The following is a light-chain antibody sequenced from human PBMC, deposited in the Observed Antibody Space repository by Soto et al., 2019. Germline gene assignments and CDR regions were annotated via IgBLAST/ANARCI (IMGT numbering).Light chain of an antibody. CDR3: SSFTTSTTLV. V-gene: IGLV2-14*03. Sequence: QSALTQPASVSGSPGQSITISCAGSNSDVGAYNYVSWYQQHPGKAPKLIIFDVSNRPSGVSDRFSASKSGNTASLTISGLQDEDEADYYCSSFTTSTTLVFGGGTKLTVL. J-gene: IGLJ3*02. CDR2: DVS. CDR1: NSDVGAYNY.